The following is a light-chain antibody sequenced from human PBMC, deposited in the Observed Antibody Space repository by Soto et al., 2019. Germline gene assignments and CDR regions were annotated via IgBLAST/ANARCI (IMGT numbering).Light chain of an antibody. CDR2: KAS. CDR1: QSISSW. J-gene: IGKJ1*01. CDR3: QQYNSYSPWT. Sequence: DIQMTQSPSTLSASVGDRVTITCRASQSISSWLAWYQQKPGKAPKLLIYKASSLESGVPSRFNGSGSGTDFTLTISSLQPDDFATYYCQQYNSYSPWTFGQGTKVDIK. V-gene: IGKV1-5*03.